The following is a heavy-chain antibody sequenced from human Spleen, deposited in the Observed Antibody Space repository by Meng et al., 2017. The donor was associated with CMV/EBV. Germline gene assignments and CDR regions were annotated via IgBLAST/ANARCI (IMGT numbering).Heavy chain of an antibody. J-gene: IGHJ2*01. D-gene: IGHD6-13*01. CDR2: INWIGTST. CDR3: ARGPYISSSNWYFDV. V-gene: IGHV3-20*01. CDR1: GFTFNDYA. Sequence: GGSLRLSCAASGFTFNDYAMTWVRQVPGKGLEWVSGINWIGTSTYYADSVKGRFTISRDSAKNSLYLQMNNLRAEDTALYHCARGPYISSSNWYFDVWGRGTLVTVSS.